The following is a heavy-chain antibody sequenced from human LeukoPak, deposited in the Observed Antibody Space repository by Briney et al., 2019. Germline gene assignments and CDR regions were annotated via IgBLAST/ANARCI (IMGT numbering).Heavy chain of an antibody. D-gene: IGHD3-10*01. J-gene: IGHJ4*02. V-gene: IGHV1-69*04. CDR1: GYTFTSYG. CDR2: IIPILGIA. CDR3: ARGPLYYYADY. Sequence: SVKVSCKASGYTFTSYGISWVRQAPGQGLEWMGRIIPILGIANYAQKFQGRVTITADKSTSTAYMELSSLRSEDTAVYYCARGPLYYYADYWGQGTLVTVSS.